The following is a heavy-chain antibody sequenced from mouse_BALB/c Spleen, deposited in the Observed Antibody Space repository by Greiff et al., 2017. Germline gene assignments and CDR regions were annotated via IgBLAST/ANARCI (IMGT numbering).Heavy chain of an antibody. D-gene: IGHD1-1*01. CDR3: VRDGSSWFAY. V-gene: IGHV10S3*01. Sequence: VKDRFTISRDDSQSMLYLQMNNLKTEDTAMYYCVRDGSSWFAYWGQGTLVTVSA. J-gene: IGHJ3*01.